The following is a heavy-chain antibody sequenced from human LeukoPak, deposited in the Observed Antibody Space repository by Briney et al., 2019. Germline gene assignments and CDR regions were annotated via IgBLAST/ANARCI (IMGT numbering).Heavy chain of an antibody. J-gene: IGHJ4*02. D-gene: IGHD1-26*01. V-gene: IGHV3-30*03. Sequence: GGSLRLSCAASGFTFSSYGMHWVRQAPGKGLEWVAVISYDGSNKYYADPVKGRFTISRDNSKNTLYLQMNSLRAEDTAVYYCARVLSGSYSMVYWGQGTLVTVSS. CDR1: GFTFSSYG. CDR3: ARVLSGSYSMVY. CDR2: ISYDGSNK.